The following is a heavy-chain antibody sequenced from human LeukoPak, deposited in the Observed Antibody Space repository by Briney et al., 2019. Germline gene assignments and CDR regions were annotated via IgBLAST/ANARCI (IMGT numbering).Heavy chain of an antibody. D-gene: IGHD6-6*01. J-gene: IGHJ3*02. CDR3: AKGTSIAARDAFDI. Sequence: GGSLRLSCAASGFTFDDYAMHWVRQAPGKGLEWVSGISWNSGSIGYADSVTGRFTISRDNAKNSLYLQMNSLRAEDMALYYCAKGTSIAARDAFDIWGQGTMVTVSS. CDR2: ISWNSGSI. V-gene: IGHV3-9*03. CDR1: GFTFDDYA.